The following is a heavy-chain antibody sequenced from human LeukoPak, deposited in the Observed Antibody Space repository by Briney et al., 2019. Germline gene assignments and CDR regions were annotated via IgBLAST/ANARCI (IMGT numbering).Heavy chain of an antibody. CDR2: MSGRGGST. V-gene: IGHV3-23*01. D-gene: IGHD3-9*01. J-gene: IGHJ4*02. Sequence: PGGSLRLSCAASGFTFSSNAMSWVRQTPGKGLEWVSGMSGRGGSTYYADSVKGRFTISRDNSKNTLYLQMSSLRAEDTAVYYCAKGLNYDILTAPPFWGQGTLVTVSS. CDR1: GFTFSSNA. CDR3: AKGLNYDILTAPPF.